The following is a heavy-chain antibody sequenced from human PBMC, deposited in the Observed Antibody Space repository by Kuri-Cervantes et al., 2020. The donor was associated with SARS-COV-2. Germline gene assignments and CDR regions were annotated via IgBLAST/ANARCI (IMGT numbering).Heavy chain of an antibody. J-gene: IGHJ4*02. CDR2: ISGSGGSA. CDR3: AKWARRSDIVVVVAELDY. V-gene: IGHV3-23*01. Sequence: ETLSLTCTVSGGSISSSSYYWGWIRQPPGKGLEWVSAISGSGGSAYYADSVKGRFTISRDNSKNTLYLQMNSLRAEDTAVYYCAKWARRSDIVVVVAELDYWGQGTLVTVSS. CDR1: GGSISSSSYY. D-gene: IGHD2-15*01.